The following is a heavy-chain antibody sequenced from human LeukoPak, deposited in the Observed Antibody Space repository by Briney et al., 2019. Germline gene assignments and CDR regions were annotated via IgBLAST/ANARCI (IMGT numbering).Heavy chain of an antibody. V-gene: IGHV1-69*13. CDR3: ARSGDSRGTGDY. J-gene: IGHJ4*02. CDR2: IIPIFGTA. Sequence: SVKVSCKASGGTFSSYAISWVRQAPGQGLEWMGGIIPIFGTANYAQKFQGRVTITADESTSTAYMELSSLRSEDTAVYYCARSGDSRGTGDYWGQGTLVTVSS. CDR1: GGTFSSYA. D-gene: IGHD3-22*01.